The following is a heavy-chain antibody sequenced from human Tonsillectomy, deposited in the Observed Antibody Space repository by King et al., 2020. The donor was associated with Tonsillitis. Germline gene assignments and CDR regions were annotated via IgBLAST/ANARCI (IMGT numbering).Heavy chain of an antibody. CDR2: IKSTSSYI. CDR3: ARGVSSGWNLDLSFDY. D-gene: IGHD6-19*01. CDR1: GFTFSSYS. Sequence: VQLVESGGGLVKPGGSLRLSCAASGFTFSSYSMNWVRQAPGKGLEWVSSIKSTSSYIYYGDSVKGRFIISRDNARNSLYLQMNSLRAEDTAVYYCARGVSSGWNLDLSFDYWGQGTLVTVSS. J-gene: IGHJ4*02. V-gene: IGHV3-21*01.